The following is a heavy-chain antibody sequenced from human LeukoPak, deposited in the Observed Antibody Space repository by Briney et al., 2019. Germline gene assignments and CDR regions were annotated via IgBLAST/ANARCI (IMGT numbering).Heavy chain of an antibody. CDR3: ARRLGTNYYYYMDV. Sequence: PSETLSLTCTVSGGSISSSSYYWGWIRQPPGKGLEWIGSIYYSGSTYYNPSLKSRVTISVDTSKNQFSLKLSSVTAADTAVYYCARRLGTNYYYYMDVWGKGTTVTVSS. CDR2: IYYSGST. V-gene: IGHV4-39*01. J-gene: IGHJ6*03. CDR1: GGSISSSSYY. D-gene: IGHD1/OR15-1a*01.